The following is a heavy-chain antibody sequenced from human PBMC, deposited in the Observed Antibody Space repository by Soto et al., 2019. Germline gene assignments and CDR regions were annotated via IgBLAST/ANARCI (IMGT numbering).Heavy chain of an antibody. D-gene: IGHD2-2*01. CDR1: GYSFTSYW. CDR2: IYPGDSDT. J-gene: IGHJ3*02. CDR3: ARGVPPPRYCSSTSCYGGAFDI. V-gene: IGHV5-51*01. Sequence: EVQLVQSGAEVKKPGESLKISCKGSGYSFTSYWIGWVRQMPGKGLEWMGIIYPGDSDTRYSPSFQGQVTISADKSISTAYLQWSSLKASDTAMYYCARGVPPPRYCSSTSCYGGAFDIWGQGTMVTVSS.